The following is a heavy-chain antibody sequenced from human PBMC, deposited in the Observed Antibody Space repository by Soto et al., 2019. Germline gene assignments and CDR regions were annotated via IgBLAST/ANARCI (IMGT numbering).Heavy chain of an antibody. D-gene: IGHD6-19*01. CDR2: IDSSSTSI. J-gene: IGHJ1*01. CDR3: VRGRTVAYPPY. CDR1: GFTFTSYS. V-gene: IGHV3-48*01. Sequence: EVQLVESGGGLIQPGGSLRLSCATSGFTFTSYSLNWVRQAPGKGLEWVAYIDSSSTSIYYADSVKGRFTISRDNARNSLYLEMNSLRAEDTAVYFCVRGRTVAYPPYWGQGTLVTVSS.